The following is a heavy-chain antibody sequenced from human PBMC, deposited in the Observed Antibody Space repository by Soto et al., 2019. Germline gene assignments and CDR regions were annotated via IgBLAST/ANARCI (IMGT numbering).Heavy chain of an antibody. CDR1: GFSLSTSGVG. CDR2: IYWDDDK. Sequence: QITLKESGPTLVKPTQTLTLTCTFSGFSLSTSGVGVGWIRQPPGKALEGLELIYWDDDKRYSPSLKSRLTLTEDTSKNQVVLTMTNMDPVDTATYYCAHSLIPNWGSRGAFDYWGQGTLVTVSS. D-gene: IGHD7-27*01. CDR3: AHSLIPNWGSRGAFDY. J-gene: IGHJ4*02. V-gene: IGHV2-5*02.